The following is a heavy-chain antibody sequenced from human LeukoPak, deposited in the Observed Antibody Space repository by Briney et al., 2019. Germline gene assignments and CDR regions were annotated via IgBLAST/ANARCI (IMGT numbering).Heavy chain of an antibody. V-gene: IGHV3-30*04. D-gene: IGHD3-9*01. Sequence: AGGSLRLSCAASGFTFSSYAMHWVRQAPGKGLEWVAVISYDGSNKYYADSVKGRFTISRDNSKNTLYLQMNSLRAEDTAVYYCARDGGLIDILTGYTGAYYGMDVWGQGTTVTVSS. J-gene: IGHJ6*02. CDR1: GFTFSSYA. CDR3: ARDGGLIDILTGYTGAYYGMDV. CDR2: ISYDGSNK.